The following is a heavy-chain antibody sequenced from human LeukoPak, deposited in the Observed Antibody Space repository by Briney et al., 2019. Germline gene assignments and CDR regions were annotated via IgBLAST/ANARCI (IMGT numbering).Heavy chain of an antibody. Sequence: SETLSLTCSVSGGSVSSGSYYWSWIRQSPGRGLEWVGYMYYSGSTNYSPSLKSRVTISRDTSKNPFSLRLSSVTAADTAIYYCARGSYSGSWYFDYWGQGTLVTVSS. J-gene: IGHJ4*02. D-gene: IGHD1-26*01. V-gene: IGHV4-61*01. CDR1: GGSVSSGSYY. CDR3: ARGSYSGSWYFDY. CDR2: MYYSGST.